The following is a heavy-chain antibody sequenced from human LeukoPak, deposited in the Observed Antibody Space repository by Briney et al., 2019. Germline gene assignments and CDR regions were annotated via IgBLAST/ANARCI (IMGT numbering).Heavy chain of an antibody. D-gene: IGHD6-13*01. CDR3: ARGGGRYSSIEFDH. J-gene: IGHJ4*02. CDR1: GGSFSGYY. V-gene: IGHV3-7*01. CDR2: IKEDGSEK. Sequence: SSETLSLTCAVYGGSFSGYYWSWVRQAPGKGLEWVANIKEDGSEKYYVDSVKGRFSIFRDNAKNSLYLQMNSLRAEDTAVYYCARGGGRYSSIEFDHWGQGTLVTVSS.